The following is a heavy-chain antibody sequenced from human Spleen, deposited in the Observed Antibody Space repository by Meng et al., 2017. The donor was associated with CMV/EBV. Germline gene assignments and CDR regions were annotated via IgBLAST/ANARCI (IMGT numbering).Heavy chain of an antibody. Sequence: CPVSGGPLKRGAHSWSWIRHLPAKGLQWIGYTYYDGTTHYDWSLRSRVTISVDTSKNQFSLTLSSVTAADTAVYYCARQTPDNWFDPWGQGALVTVSS. CDR3: ARQTPDNWFDP. CDR2: TYYDGTT. V-gene: IGHV4-31*03. D-gene: IGHD2-15*01. CDR1: GGPLKRGAHS. J-gene: IGHJ5*02.